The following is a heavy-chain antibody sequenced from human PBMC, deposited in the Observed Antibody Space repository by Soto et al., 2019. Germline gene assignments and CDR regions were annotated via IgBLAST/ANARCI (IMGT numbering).Heavy chain of an antibody. CDR1: GFTFSSYW. CDR3: ARVYYDSSGYYRYYYYYGMDV. J-gene: IGHJ6*02. Sequence: GGSLRLSCAASGFTFSSYWMSWVRQAPGKGLGWVADIKQDGSEKYYVDSVKGRFTISRDNAKNSLYLQMNSLRAEDTAVYYCARVYYDSSGYYRYYYYYGMDVWGQGTTVTVS. V-gene: IGHV3-7*01. CDR2: IKQDGSEK. D-gene: IGHD3-22*01.